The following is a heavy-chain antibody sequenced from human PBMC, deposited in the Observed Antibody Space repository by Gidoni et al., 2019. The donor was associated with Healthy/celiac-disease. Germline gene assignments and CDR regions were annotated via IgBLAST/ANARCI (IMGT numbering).Heavy chain of an antibody. D-gene: IGHD1-26*01. CDR1: GLSLSTSGVG. Sequence: QITLKECGPTMVKPPQTLTLTCTFPGLSLSTSGVGVGWIRPPPGRALEWLALIYWNDDKRYSPSLKSRLTITTDTSKIQVVLTMTNMDPVDTATYYCAHSHRLIVGASAEYFQHWGQGTLVTVSS. J-gene: IGHJ1*01. V-gene: IGHV2-5*01. CDR3: AHSHRLIVGASAEYFQH. CDR2: IYWNDDK.